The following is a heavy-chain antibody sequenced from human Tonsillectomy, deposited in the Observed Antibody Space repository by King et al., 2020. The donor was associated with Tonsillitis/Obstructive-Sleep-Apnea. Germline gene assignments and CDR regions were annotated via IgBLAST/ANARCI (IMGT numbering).Heavy chain of an antibody. CDR3: EKDLSGVGGFQH. CDR1: GFTFDDYA. D-gene: IGHD3-16*01. V-gene: IGHV3-9*01. J-gene: IGHJ1*01. CDR2: ISWNSGII. Sequence: VQLVESGGGLVQPGRSLRLSCAASGFTFDDYAMHWVRQAPGKGLEWVSGISWNSGIIGYADSVKGRFTISRDNAKNSLYLQMNSLGDEDTALYYCEKDLSGVGGFQHWGQGTLVTVSS.